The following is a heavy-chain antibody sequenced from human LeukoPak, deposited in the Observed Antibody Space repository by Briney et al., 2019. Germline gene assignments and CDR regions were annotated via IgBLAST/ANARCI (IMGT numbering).Heavy chain of an antibody. CDR1: GFTFSSYS. J-gene: IGHJ4*02. V-gene: IGHV3-21*01. D-gene: IGHD2-15*01. Sequence: GGSLRLSCAASGFTFSSYSMNWVRQAPGKGLGWVSSISSSSSYIYYADSVKGRFTISRDNAKNSLYLQMNSLRAEDTAVYYCARGQCSGGSCYFDYWGQGTLVTVSS. CDR3: ARGQCSGGSCYFDY. CDR2: ISSSSSYI.